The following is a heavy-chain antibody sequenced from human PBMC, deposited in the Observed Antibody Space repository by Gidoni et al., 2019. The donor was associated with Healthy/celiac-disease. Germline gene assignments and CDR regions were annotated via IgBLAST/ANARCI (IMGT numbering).Heavy chain of an antibody. D-gene: IGHD6-13*01. V-gene: IGHV1-3*01. CDR3: ARDTDRGSWYDY. CDR1: GYTFTSYA. CDR2: INAGNGNT. J-gene: IGHJ4*02. Sequence: QVQLVQSGAEVKKPGASVKVSCKASGYTFTSYAMHWVRQAPGQRLEWMGWINAGNGNTKYSQKFQGRVTITRDTSASTAYMELSSLRSEDTAVYYCARDTDRGSWYDYWGQGTLVTVSS.